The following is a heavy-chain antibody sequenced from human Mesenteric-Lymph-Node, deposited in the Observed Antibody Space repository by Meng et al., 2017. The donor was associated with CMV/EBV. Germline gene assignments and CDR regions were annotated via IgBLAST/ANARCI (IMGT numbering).Heavy chain of an antibody. J-gene: IGHJ2*01. V-gene: IGHV1-18*01. CDR2: ISAYSGNT. Sequence: ASVKVSCKASGYTFTSYGISWVRQAPGQGLEWMGWISAYSGNTNYAQKLQGRVTMTTDTSTSTAYMELRSLRSDDTAVYYCARDHAGRYYYDSSGYYYWYFDLWGRGTLVTVSS. D-gene: IGHD3-22*01. CDR3: ARDHAGRYYYDSSGYYYWYFDL. CDR1: GYTFTSYG.